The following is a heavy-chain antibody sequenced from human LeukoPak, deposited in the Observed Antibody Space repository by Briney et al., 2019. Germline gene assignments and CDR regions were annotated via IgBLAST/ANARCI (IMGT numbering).Heavy chain of an antibody. CDR3: ARYYYDSSGYLDY. D-gene: IGHD3-22*01. V-gene: IGHV4-39*01. CDR2: IYYSGST. J-gene: IGHJ4*02. CDR1: GGSISSSSYY. Sequence: SETLSLTCTVSGGSISSSSYYWGWIRQPPGKGLEWIGSIYYSGSTYYNPSLKSRVTISVDTSKNQFSLKLSSVTAADTAVYYCARYYYDSSGYLDYWGQGTLVTVSS.